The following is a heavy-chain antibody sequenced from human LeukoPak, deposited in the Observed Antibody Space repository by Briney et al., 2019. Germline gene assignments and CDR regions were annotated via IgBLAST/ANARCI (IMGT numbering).Heavy chain of an antibody. CDR1: GFTFSSYG. V-gene: IGHV3-33*01. Sequence: GGSLRLSCAASGFTFSSYGMHWVRQAPGKGLEWVALIWYDGSDKYYADSVKGRFTISRGNSKNTLYLQMNSLRDEDTAVYYCARGGYDFGSYFDYWGQGALVTVSS. CDR3: ARGGYDFGSYFDY. J-gene: IGHJ4*02. D-gene: IGHD5-12*01. CDR2: IWYDGSDK.